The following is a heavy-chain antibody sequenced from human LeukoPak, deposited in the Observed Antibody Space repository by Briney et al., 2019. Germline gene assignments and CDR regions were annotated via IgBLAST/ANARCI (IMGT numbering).Heavy chain of an antibody. CDR1: GGSISSGGYS. CDR3: ARGPKGDFWSGYHHSPLSGNWFDP. D-gene: IGHD3-3*01. J-gene: IGHJ5*02. Sequence: PSQTLSLTCAVSGGSISSGGYSWSWIRQPPGKGLEWIGYIYHSGSTYYNPSLKSRVTISVDRSKNQFSLKLSSVTAADTAVYYCARGPKGDFWSGYHHSPLSGNWFDPWGQGTLVTVSS. CDR2: IYHSGST. V-gene: IGHV4-30-2*01.